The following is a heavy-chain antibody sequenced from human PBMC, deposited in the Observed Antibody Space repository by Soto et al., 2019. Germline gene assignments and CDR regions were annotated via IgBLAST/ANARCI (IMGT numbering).Heavy chain of an antibody. J-gene: IGHJ4*02. CDR3: ALQPIAAAAIDY. Sequence: SVKVSCKASGGTFSRYTISWVRQAPGQGLEWMGRIIPILDIPNYAQNFQGRVTITADKSTSTAYMELSSLRSDDTAVYYCALQPIAAAAIDYWGQGTLVTVSS. D-gene: IGHD6-13*01. CDR2: IIPILDIP. CDR1: GGTFSRYT. V-gene: IGHV1-69*02.